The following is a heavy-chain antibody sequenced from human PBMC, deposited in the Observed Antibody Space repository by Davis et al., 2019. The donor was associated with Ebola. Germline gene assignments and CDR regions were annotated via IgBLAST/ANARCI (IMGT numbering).Heavy chain of an antibody. Sequence: MPSETLSLTCAVYGVSFSGYYWRWIRQPPGKGLEWIGEINHSGSINYNPSLKSRVTISVDTSKNQLPLKLSFVTAADTAVYYCAREGGYSSGYWRYNWFDPWGQETLVTVSS. D-gene: IGHD5-18*01. CDR2: INHSGSI. J-gene: IGHJ5*02. CDR1: GVSFSGYY. V-gene: IGHV4-34*01. CDR3: AREGGYSSGYWRYNWFDP.